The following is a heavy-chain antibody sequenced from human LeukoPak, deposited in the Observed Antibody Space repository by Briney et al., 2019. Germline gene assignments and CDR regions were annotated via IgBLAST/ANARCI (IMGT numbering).Heavy chain of an antibody. V-gene: IGHV1-18*01. CDR2: ISTYNGNT. CDR1: GYTFTSHG. D-gene: IGHD3-9*01. J-gene: IGHJ4*02. CDR3: ARVPLYDILTGYYDYYFDY. Sequence: ASVKVSCKASGYTFTSHGISWVRQAPGQGLEWMGWISTYNGNTNYAQKLQGRVSMTTDTSTSTAYMDLRSLRSDDTAVYYCARVPLYDILTGYYDYYFDYWGQGTLVTVSS.